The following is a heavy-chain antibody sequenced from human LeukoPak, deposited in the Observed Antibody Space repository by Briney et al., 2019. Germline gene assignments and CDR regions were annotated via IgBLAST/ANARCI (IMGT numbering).Heavy chain of an antibody. Sequence: ASVKVSCKASGYNFPSYGINWVRQAPGQGLEWMGWINPNSGGTNYAQKFQGRVTMTRDTSISTAYMELSRLTSDDTAVYYCARFAIADDYWGQGTLVTVSS. D-gene: IGHD2/OR15-2a*01. CDR3: ARFAIADDY. V-gene: IGHV1-2*02. J-gene: IGHJ4*02. CDR1: GYNFPSYG. CDR2: INPNSGGT.